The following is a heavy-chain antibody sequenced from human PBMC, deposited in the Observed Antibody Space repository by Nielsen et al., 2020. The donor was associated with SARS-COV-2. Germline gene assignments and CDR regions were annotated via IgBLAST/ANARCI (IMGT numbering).Heavy chain of an antibody. D-gene: IGHD5-18*01. CDR2: VYYSGST. CDR1: GGSITGYF. Sequence: GSLRLSCTVSGGSITGYFWSWIRQPPGKGLEWIGYVYYSGSTDYNPSLKSRVSISKDTSKNQFSLKLNSVTAADTAVYYCARGGYSYLYFDDWGQGTQVIVSS. CDR3: ARGGYSYLYFDD. J-gene: IGHJ4*02. V-gene: IGHV4-59*01.